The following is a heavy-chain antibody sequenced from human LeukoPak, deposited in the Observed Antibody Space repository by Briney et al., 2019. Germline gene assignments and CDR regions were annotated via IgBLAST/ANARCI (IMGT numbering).Heavy chain of an antibody. J-gene: IGHJ4*02. D-gene: IGHD3-22*01. CDR3: ARGYDSSAYYPFNY. CDR2: ISDSGST. Sequence: PSETLSLTCVVSGGSLSTHHWSWIRQSPGRGLEWIGYISDSGSTNYNPSLKSRVAISVDTSKNQFSLMLSSVTAADTAVYYCARGYDSSAYYPFNYWGQGTLVTVSS. V-gene: IGHV4-59*11. CDR1: GGSLSTHH.